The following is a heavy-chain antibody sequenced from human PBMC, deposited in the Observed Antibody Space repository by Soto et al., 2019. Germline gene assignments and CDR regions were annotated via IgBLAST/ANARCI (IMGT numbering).Heavy chain of an antibody. CDR1: GYTFTSYH. V-gene: IGHV1-46*01. D-gene: IGHD5-12*01. J-gene: IGHJ6*02. CDR2: INPSGGYT. Sequence: TSVKVSCKASGYTFTSYHLHWVRQAPGHGLEWMGLINPSGGYTNYAQKFQGRVTITADESTSTAYMELSSLRSEDTAVYYCARRRDGYNYYHYYGMDVWGQGTTVTVSS. CDR3: ARRRDGYNYYHYYGMDV.